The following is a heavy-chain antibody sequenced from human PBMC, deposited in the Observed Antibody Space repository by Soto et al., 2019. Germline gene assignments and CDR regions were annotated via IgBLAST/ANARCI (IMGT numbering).Heavy chain of an antibody. CDR1: GGTFSSYA. D-gene: IGHD5-18*01. CDR2: IIPIFGTA. CDR3: ARSVRGYSYGEYLDY. J-gene: IGHJ4*02. V-gene: IGHV1-69*12. Sequence: QVQLVQSGAEVKKPGSSVQVSCKASGGTFSSYAISWERQAPGQGLEWMGGIIPIFGTANYAQKLEGRVTSTADESTSTADMELSSLRYEDTAVYYCARSVRGYSYGEYLDYWGQGTLVTVSS.